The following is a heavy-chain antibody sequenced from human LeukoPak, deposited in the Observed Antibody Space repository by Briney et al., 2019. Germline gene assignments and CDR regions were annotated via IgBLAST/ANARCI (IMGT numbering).Heavy chain of an antibody. CDR3: ARGNDYGDYVLDY. Sequence: SLRLSCAASGFTFHNYAMHWVRQAPGKGLEWVSDITWNSGSIGYADSVKGRFTISRDNAKNSLYLQMNSLRAEDMALYYCARGNDYGDYVLDYWGQGTLVTVSS. V-gene: IGHV3-9*03. CDR2: ITWNSGSI. J-gene: IGHJ4*02. D-gene: IGHD4-17*01. CDR1: GFTFHNYA.